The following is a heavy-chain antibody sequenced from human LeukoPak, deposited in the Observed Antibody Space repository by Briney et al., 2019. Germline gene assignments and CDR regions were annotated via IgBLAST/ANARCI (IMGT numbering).Heavy chain of an antibody. J-gene: IGHJ4*02. Sequence: SETLSLTCTVSGGSISSSSYYWGWIRQSPGKGLGYIATVHNTGVTYSSPSFKSRVTISLDTSKNQFSLHLKSVTAADTAVYFCLGQLPGDLDFWGQGMLVTVSS. D-gene: IGHD3-10*01. CDR2: VHNTGVT. CDR1: GGSISSSSYY. V-gene: IGHV4-39*07. CDR3: LGQLPGDLDF.